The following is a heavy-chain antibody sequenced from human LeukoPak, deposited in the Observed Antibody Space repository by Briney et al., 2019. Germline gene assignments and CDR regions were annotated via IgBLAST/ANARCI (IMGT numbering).Heavy chain of an antibody. CDR2: ISWNSGNI. CDR1: GFTFDDYA. CDR3: ARAVHCYDSSGYFSVGPDY. J-gene: IGHJ4*02. D-gene: IGHD3-22*01. Sequence: GGSLRLSCAASGFTFDDYAMHWVRQAPGKGLEWVSRISWNSGNIGYADSVKGRFTISRDNAKNSLYLQMNSLRAEDTAVYYCARAVHCYDSSGYFSVGPDYWGQGTLVTVSS. V-gene: IGHV3-9*01.